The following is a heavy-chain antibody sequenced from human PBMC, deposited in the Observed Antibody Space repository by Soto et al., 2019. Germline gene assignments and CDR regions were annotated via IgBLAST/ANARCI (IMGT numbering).Heavy chain of an antibody. Sequence: SETLSLTCAVSGGSISISNWWSCVRQPPGKGLEWIGEIYHSGSTNYNPSLKSRVTISVDKSKNQFSLKLSSVTAADTAVYYCAEGHSSSWYGNWFDPWGQGTLVTVSS. CDR1: GGSISISNW. CDR2: IYHSGST. CDR3: AEGHSSSWYGNWFDP. J-gene: IGHJ5*02. D-gene: IGHD6-13*01. V-gene: IGHV4-4*02.